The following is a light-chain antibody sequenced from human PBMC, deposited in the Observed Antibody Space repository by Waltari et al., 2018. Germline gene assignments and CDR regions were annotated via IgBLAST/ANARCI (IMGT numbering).Light chain of an antibody. V-gene: IGKV1-27*01. J-gene: IGKJ3*01. CDR2: VAS. Sequence: DIQMTQSPSSLSASVGDRVTITCRASQDISNHLAWYQQKPGKVPKLLIYVASTLQSGVPSRFSCSGSGTDFTLTISSLQPEDVATYYCQKYNSAPLTFGPGTKVDIK. CDR1: QDISNH. CDR3: QKYNSAPLT.